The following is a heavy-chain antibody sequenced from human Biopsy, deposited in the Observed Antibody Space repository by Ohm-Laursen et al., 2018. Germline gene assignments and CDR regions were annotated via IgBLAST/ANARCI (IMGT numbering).Heavy chain of an antibody. CDR3: AKSGIGTVTRHCDL. CDR1: GFTFSAFS. V-gene: IGHV3-23*01. D-gene: IGHD4-17*01. Sequence: GSLRLSCSASGFTFSAFSMNWVRQAPGRGLEWVSIIGVDDRTIYYADSVKGRFTISRDNSKNTLYLQMNSLRADDTAVYYCAKSGIGTVTRHCDLWGQGTLVTVSS. J-gene: IGHJ5*02. CDR2: IGVDDRTI.